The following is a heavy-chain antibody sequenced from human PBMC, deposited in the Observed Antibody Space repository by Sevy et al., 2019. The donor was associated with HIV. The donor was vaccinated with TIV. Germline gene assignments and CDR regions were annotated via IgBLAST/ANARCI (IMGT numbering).Heavy chain of an antibody. Sequence: GGSLRLSCAASGFTFSTYGMHWVRQAPGKGLEWVAAIWYDGGFKFNEDSVEGRFNISRDNSKNTVFLQMNSLRAEDRAVYYCGRGRYDSSDYHTNTNFDYWGHGTLVTVSS. J-gene: IGHJ4*01. D-gene: IGHD3-22*01. CDR3: GRGRYDSSDYHTNTNFDY. CDR1: GFTFSTYG. V-gene: IGHV3-33*01. CDR2: IWYDGGFK.